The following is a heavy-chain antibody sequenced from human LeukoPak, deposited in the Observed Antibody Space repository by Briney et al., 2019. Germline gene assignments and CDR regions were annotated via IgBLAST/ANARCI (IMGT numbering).Heavy chain of an antibody. CDR2: INPNSGGT. D-gene: IGHD5-18*01. CDR1: GYTFSDYY. CDR3: ARVSGGYSYGRLQELHY. V-gene: IGHV1-2*02. Sequence: GASVKVSCKASGYTFSDYYMHWVRQAPGQGLEWMGWINPNSGGTNYAQKFQGRVTMTRDTSISTAYMELSRLRSDDTAVYYCARVSGGYSYGRLQELHYWGQGTLVTVSS. J-gene: IGHJ4*02.